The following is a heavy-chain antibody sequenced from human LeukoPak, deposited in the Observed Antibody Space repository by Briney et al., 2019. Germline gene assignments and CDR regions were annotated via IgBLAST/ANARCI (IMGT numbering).Heavy chain of an antibody. V-gene: IGHV3-33*01. CDR3: ARVRVDSSSYYLVDY. CDR2: IWYDGSNK. Sequence: PGGSLRLSCAASGFTFSSYGMHWVRQAPGKGLEWVAVIWYDGSNKYYADSVKGRFTISRDNSKNTLYLQMNSLRAEDTAVYYCARVRVDSSSYYLVDYWGQGTLVTVSS. J-gene: IGHJ4*02. D-gene: IGHD3-22*01. CDR1: GFTFSSYG.